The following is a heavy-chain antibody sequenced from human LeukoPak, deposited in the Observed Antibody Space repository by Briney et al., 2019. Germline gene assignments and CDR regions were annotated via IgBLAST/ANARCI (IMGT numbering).Heavy chain of an antibody. CDR3: ARAANSGGYYGIDY. CDR2: ITSGPNSI. Sequence: GGSLRLSCAASGFTFSTYSMIWVRQAPGKGLEWVSYITSGPNSIYQADSVKGRFTISRDNAKSSLFLQMNSLRTEDTAVYYCARAANSGGYYGIDYWGQGTLVTVSS. CDR1: GFTFSTYS. J-gene: IGHJ4*02. D-gene: IGHD1-26*01. V-gene: IGHV3-48*01.